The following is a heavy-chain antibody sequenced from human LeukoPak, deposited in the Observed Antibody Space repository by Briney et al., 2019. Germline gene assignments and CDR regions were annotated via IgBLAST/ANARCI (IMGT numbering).Heavy chain of an antibody. CDR3: ARAPFYSSGWYGY. CDR1: GYTFTSYA. Sequence: ASVKVSCKASGYTFTSYAMHWVRQAPGQRLEWMGWINAGNGNTKYSQKFEGRVTITRDTSASTAYMELSSLRSEDTAVYYCARAPFYSSGWYGYWGQGTLVTVSS. D-gene: IGHD6-19*01. V-gene: IGHV1-3*01. CDR2: INAGNGNT. J-gene: IGHJ4*02.